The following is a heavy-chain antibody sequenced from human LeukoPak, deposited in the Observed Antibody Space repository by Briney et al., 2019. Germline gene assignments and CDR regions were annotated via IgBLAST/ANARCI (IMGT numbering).Heavy chain of an antibody. CDR1: GYTLTELS. CDR2: FDPEDGET. J-gene: IGHJ4*02. D-gene: IGHD3-9*01. CDR3: ATGHRKYYDILTGYSYFDY. Sequence: ASVKVSCKVSGYTLTELSMHWVRQAPGKGLEWMGGFDPEDGETTYAQKFQGRVTMTEDTSTDTAYMELSSLRSEDTAVYYCATGHRKYYDILTGYSYFDYWGQGTLVTVSS. V-gene: IGHV1-24*01.